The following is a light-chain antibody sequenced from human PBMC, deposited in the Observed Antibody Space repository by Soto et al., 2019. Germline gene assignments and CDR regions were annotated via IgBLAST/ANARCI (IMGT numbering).Light chain of an antibody. CDR2: EVS. Sequence: QSALTQPASVSGSPGQSITISCTGTSSDVGSYNLVSWYQQHPGKAPKLMIYEVSKRPSGVSNRFSCSKSGNTASLTISGLQAEDEADDYCCSYTCSSTYVVFGGGTKLTVL. CDR3: CSYTCSSTYVV. CDR1: SSDVGSYNL. J-gene: IGLJ2*01. V-gene: IGLV2-23*02.